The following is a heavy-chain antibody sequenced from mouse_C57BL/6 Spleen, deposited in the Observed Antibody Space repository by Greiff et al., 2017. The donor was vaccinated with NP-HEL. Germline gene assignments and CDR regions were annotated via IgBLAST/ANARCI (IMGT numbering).Heavy chain of an antibody. CDR2: IDPSDSYT. CDR1: GYTFTSYW. J-gene: IGHJ2*01. CDR3: ARGDGGY. V-gene: IGHV1-69*01. D-gene: IGHD3-3*01. Sequence: LQESGAELVMPGASVKLSCKASGYTFTSYWMHWVKQRPGQGLEWIGEIDPSDSYTNYNQKFKGKSTLTVDKSSSTAYMQLSSLTSEDSAVYYCARGDGGYWGQGTTLTVSS.